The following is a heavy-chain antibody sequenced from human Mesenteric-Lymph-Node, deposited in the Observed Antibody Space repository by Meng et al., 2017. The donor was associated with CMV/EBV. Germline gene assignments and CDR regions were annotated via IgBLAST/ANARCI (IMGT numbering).Heavy chain of an antibody. CDR3: ARGLIGYRSSTSCYTDAFDI. Sequence: ASVKVSCKASGYTFTSYDINWVRQATGQGLEWMGWMNPNSGNTGYAQKFQGRVTMTRNTSISTAYMELSSLRSEDTAVYYCARGLIGYRSSTSCYTDAFDIWGQGTMVTVSS. CDR2: MNPNSGNT. D-gene: IGHD2-2*02. J-gene: IGHJ3*02. V-gene: IGHV1-8*01. CDR1: GYTFTSYD.